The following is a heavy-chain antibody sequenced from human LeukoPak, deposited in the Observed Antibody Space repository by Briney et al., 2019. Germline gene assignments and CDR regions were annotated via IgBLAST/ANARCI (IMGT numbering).Heavy chain of an antibody. D-gene: IGHD4-17*01. CDR3: ARDSYYGDYLGDY. J-gene: IGHJ4*02. Sequence: NTSETLPLTCTVSGGSISSGDYYWSWIRQPPGKGLEWSGYIYYSGSTYYNPSLKSRVTIPVDTSKNQFSLKLSSVTAADTAVYYCARDSYYGDYLGDYWGQGTLVTVSS. CDR1: GGSISSGDYY. V-gene: IGHV4-30-4*08. CDR2: IYYSGST.